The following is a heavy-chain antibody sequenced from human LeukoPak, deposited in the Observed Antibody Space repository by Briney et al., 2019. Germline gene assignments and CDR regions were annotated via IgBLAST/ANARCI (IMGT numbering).Heavy chain of an antibody. J-gene: IGHJ3*02. CDR1: GGSISSSSYY. CDR3: ARRMTMVRGVRHDAFDI. D-gene: IGHD3-10*01. V-gene: IGHV4-39*07. Sequence: SETLSLTCTVSGGSISSSSYYWGWIRQPPGKGLEWIGSIYYSGSTYYNPSLKSRVTISVDTSKNQFSLKLSSVTAADTAVYYCARRMTMVRGVRHDAFDIWGQGTMVTVSS. CDR2: IYYSGST.